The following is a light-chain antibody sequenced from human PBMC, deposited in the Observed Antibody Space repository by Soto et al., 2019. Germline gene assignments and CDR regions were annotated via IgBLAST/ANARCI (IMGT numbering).Light chain of an antibody. J-gene: IGKJ1*01. CDR3: RQYVSSHRT. Sequence: EIVLTQSPGTLSLSPGERATLFCRASQSLTSYLAWYQHKPGQAPRLLIYGASRRATGIPDRFSGSGSGTDFTLTVTRLEPEDFAMYYCRQYVSSHRTFGQGTKVDIK. CDR1: QSLTSY. V-gene: IGKV3-20*01. CDR2: GAS.